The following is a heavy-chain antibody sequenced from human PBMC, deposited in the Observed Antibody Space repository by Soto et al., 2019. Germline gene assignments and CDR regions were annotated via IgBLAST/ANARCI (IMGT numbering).Heavy chain of an antibody. D-gene: IGHD3-22*01. Sequence: SETLSLTCTVSGGSISSYYWSWIRQPPGKGLEWIGYIYYSGSTNYNPSLKSRVTISVDTSKNQFSLKLSSVTAADTAVYYCARVYDSSGYYHDYWGQGTLVTVSS. V-gene: IGHV4-59*01. CDR1: GGSISSYY. CDR2: IYYSGST. J-gene: IGHJ4*02. CDR3: ARVYDSSGYYHDY.